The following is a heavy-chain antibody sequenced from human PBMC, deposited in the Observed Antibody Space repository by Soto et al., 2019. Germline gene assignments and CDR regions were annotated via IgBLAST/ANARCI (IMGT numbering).Heavy chain of an antibody. D-gene: IGHD3-10*01. CDR3: ARVIRGAYYNSPLDT. V-gene: IGHV1-2*02. Sequence: ASVKVSCKASGYTFTSYGISWVRQAPGQGLEWMGWINPYSGGADYAQSSQGRVTMTRDTSISTVYMELSRLRFDDTAVYYCARVIRGAYYNSPLDTWGQGTVVTVSS. CDR2: INPYSGGA. CDR1: GYTFTSYG. J-gene: IGHJ5*02.